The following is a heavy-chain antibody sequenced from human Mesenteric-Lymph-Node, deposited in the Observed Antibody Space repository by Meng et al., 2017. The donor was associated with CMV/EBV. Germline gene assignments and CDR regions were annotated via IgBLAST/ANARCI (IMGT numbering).Heavy chain of an antibody. CDR3: ASYYNWVDP. CDR1: GGSISSSNL. Sequence: SLTCAVSGGSISSSNLWTWVRQVPGKGLEWIGEIYHSGSTNYNPSLKSRVTISVDKSKNQFSLKLSSVTAADTAVYYCASYYNWVDPWGQGTLVTVSS. J-gene: IGHJ5*02. CDR2: IYHSGST. D-gene: IGHD1-26*01. V-gene: IGHV4-4*02.